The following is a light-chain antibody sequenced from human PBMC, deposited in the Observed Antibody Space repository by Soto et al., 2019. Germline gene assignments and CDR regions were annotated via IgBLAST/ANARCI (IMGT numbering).Light chain of an antibody. V-gene: IGLV1-44*01. J-gene: IGLJ3*02. CDR2: SSF. CDR3: ATWDDSLNGVV. CDR1: SSNIGSNA. Sequence: QSVLSQAPSASGTPGQGVIISCSGSSSNIGSNAVDWYHHLPGTAPKLLIYSSFQRPSGVPDRFSGSKSGTSASLAISGLQSEDEAVYYCATWDDSLNGVVFGGGTKLTVL.